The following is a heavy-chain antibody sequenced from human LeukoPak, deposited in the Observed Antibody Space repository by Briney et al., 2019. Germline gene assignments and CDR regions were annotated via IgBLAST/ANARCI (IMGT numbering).Heavy chain of an antibody. CDR2: ISYDGSNK. Sequence: GGSLRLSCAASGFTFSSYAMHWVRQAPGKGLEWVAVISYDGSNKYYADSVKGRFTISRDNSKNTLYLQMNSLRAEDTAVYYCARSAGERRFDYWGQGTLVTVSS. J-gene: IGHJ4*02. CDR3: ARSAGERRFDY. D-gene: IGHD3-10*01. V-gene: IGHV3-30*01. CDR1: GFTFSSYA.